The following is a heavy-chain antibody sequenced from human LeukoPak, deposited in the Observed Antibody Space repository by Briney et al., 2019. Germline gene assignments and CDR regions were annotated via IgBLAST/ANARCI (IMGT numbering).Heavy chain of an antibody. CDR2: INHSGST. CDR1: GGSFSGYY. V-gene: IGHV4-34*01. Sequence: PSETLSLTCAVYGGSFSGYYWSWIRQPPGKGLEWIGEINHSGSTNYNPSLKSRVTISVDTSKNQFSLKLSSVTAADTAVYYCARGRITMVRGVYCHNWFDPWGQGTLVTVSS. CDR3: ARGRITMVRGVYCHNWFDP. J-gene: IGHJ5*02. D-gene: IGHD3-10*01.